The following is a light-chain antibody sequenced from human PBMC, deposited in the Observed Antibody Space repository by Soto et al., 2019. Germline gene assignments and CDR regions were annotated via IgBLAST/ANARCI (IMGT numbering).Light chain of an antibody. J-gene: IGLJ3*02. Sequence: QSALTQPPSASGSPGQSVTISCTGTSSDVGGYNYVSWYQQHPGKAPRLMVYEVTKRPSGVPDRFSGSQSGNTASLTVSGLQAEDEAHYYCSSHAGINNVVFGGGTKLTVL. V-gene: IGLV2-8*01. CDR3: SSHAGINNVV. CDR2: EVT. CDR1: SSDVGGYNY.